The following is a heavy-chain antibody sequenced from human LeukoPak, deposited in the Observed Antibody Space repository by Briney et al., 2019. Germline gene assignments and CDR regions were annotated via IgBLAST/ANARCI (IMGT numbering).Heavy chain of an antibody. CDR3: ARAYGSGSFSRMDV. D-gene: IGHD3-10*01. Sequence: ASVKVSCKASGYTFTSYGISWVRQAPGQGLEWMGWISAYNGNTNYAQKLQGRVTMTTDTSTSAAYMELRSLRSDDTAVYYCARAYGSGSFSRMDVWGKGTTVTVSS. CDR1: GYTFTSYG. J-gene: IGHJ6*04. V-gene: IGHV1-18*04. CDR2: ISAYNGNT.